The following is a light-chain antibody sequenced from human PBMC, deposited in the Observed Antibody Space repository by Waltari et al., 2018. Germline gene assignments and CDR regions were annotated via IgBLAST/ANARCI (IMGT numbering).Light chain of an antibody. CDR3: GTWDSSLSAGV. Sequence: GPGHKAIIACSGLSTNIGKTYVSWYLPLPVTAPKLLIYDNNKRPPGIPDRFAASKSGTSATLGITGLQTGDEADYYCGTWDSSLSAGVFGGGTKLTVL. CDR2: DNN. V-gene: IGLV1-51*01. J-gene: IGLJ3*02. CDR1: STNIGKTY.